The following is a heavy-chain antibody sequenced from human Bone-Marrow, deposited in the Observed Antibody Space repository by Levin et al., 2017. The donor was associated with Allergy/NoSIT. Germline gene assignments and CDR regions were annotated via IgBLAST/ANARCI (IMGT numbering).Heavy chain of an antibody. V-gene: IGHV1-2*02. J-gene: IGHJ4*02. CDR1: GYTFTGYR. CDR3: ACGYGRVDTGTVGY. CDR2: INPNRGDT. D-gene: IGHD5-18*01. Sequence: ASVKVSCKASGYTFTGYRLHWVRQAPGQGLEWMGWINPNRGDTKYAQKFQGRVTMTRDTFLRTAYMELASLRPDDTAVYYCACGYGRVDTGTVGYWGQGTLVSVSS.